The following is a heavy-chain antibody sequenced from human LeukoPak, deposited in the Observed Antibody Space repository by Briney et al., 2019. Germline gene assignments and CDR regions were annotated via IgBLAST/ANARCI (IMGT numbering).Heavy chain of an antibody. D-gene: IGHD6-19*01. J-gene: IGHJ4*02. V-gene: IGHV3-48*04. Sequence: GGSLRLPCAASGFTFSSYAMHWVRQAPGKGLEWVSYISSSGSTIYYADSVKGRFTISRDNAKNSLYLQMNSLRAEDTAVYYCASWPVGWYGEDSWGQGTLVTVSS. CDR2: ISSSGSTI. CDR1: GFTFSSYA. CDR3: ASWPVGWYGEDS.